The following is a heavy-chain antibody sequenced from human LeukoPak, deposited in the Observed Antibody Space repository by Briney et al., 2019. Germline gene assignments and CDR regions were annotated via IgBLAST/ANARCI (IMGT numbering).Heavy chain of an antibody. Sequence: GGSLRLSCAASGFTFSSYWMHWVRQAPGKGLVWVSRINSDGSSTNYADSVKGRFAISRDNAKNSLYLQMNSLRAEDTALYYCAKDKGDHYYGSGSYSDYWGQGTLVTVSS. D-gene: IGHD3-10*01. J-gene: IGHJ4*02. CDR2: INSDGSST. V-gene: IGHV3-74*01. CDR1: GFTFSSYW. CDR3: AKDKGDHYYGSGSYSDY.